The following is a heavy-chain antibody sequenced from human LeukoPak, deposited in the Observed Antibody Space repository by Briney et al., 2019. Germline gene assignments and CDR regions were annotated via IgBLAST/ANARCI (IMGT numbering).Heavy chain of an antibody. CDR1: GFTFITYG. J-gene: IGHJ4*02. CDR2: IRYDGSDK. D-gene: IGHD3-16*01. V-gene: IGHV3-30*02. Sequence: GGSLRLSCAASGFTFITYGMHWARQAPGKGLEWVAFIRYDGSDKFYADSVKGRFTLSRDNSENTLYLQMNSLRAEDTAVYYCAKDLRGGGRFFDYWGQGTLVTVSS. CDR3: AKDLRGGGRFFDY.